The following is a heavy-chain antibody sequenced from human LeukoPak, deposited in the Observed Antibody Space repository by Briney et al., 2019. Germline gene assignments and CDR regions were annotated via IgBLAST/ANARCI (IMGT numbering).Heavy chain of an antibody. CDR1: GLSFIELS. D-gene: IGHD3-22*01. CDR3: ARGVAAAGTMDDSSGYCLDY. V-gene: IGHV1-69*06. CDR2: IIPIFGTA. J-gene: IGHJ4*02. Sequence: ASVKVSCKVSGLSFIELSFHWVRQAPGQGLEWMGGIIPIFGTANYAQKFQGRVTITADKSTSTAYMELSSLRSEDTAVYYCARGVAAAGTMDDSSGYCLDYWGQGTLVTVSS.